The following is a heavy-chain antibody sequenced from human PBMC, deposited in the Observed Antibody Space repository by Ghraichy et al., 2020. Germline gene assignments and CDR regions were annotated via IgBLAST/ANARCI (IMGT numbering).Heavy chain of an antibody. CDR2: IYYSGST. CDR3: ARSRYGGNGDPIDFDY. D-gene: IGHD4-23*01. V-gene: IGHV4-31*03. CDR1: GGSISSGGYY. Sequence: SETLSLTCTVSGGSISSGGYYWSWIRQHPGKGLEWIGYIYYSGSTYYNPSLKSRVTISVDTSKNQFSLKLSSVTAADTAVYYCARSRYGGNGDPIDFDYWGQGTLVTVSS. J-gene: IGHJ4*02.